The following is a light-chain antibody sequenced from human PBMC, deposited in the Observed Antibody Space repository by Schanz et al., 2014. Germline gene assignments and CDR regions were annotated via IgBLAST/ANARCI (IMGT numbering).Light chain of an antibody. CDR1: SSDVGAYKY. CDR2: EVS. Sequence: QSALTQPPSASGSPGQSVTISCTGTSSDVGAYKYVSWYQQHPGKAPKLLIYEVSKRPSGVPDRFSGSKSGNTASLTISGLQSEDEADYYCSSYGGSNFVVFGEGTKLTVL. CDR3: SSYGGSNFVV. V-gene: IGLV2-8*01. J-gene: IGLJ2*01.